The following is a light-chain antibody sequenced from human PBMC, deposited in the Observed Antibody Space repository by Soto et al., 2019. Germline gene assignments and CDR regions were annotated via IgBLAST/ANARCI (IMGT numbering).Light chain of an antibody. CDR2: GAS. CDR1: QSVNSNY. Sequence: EIVLTQSPGTLSLSPGERATLSCRASQSVNSNYLAWHQQKPGQAPRLLIYGASSRATGIPARFSGSGSGTEFTLTISRLEPEDFAVYYCQQYGSSADTFGPGTKVDIK. J-gene: IGKJ3*01. V-gene: IGKV3-20*01. CDR3: QQYGSSADT.